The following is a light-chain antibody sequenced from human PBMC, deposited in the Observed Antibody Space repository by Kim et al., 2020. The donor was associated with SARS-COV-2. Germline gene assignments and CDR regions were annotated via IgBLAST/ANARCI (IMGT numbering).Light chain of an antibody. V-gene: IGLV2-11*01. CDR1: SRXXGGXNY. J-gene: IGLJ3*02. Sequence: SYTTSFPXTSRXXGGXNYVSWYQXDXGKAPKVMIYDVTKRPSGVPDRFSGSKSGNTASLTISGLQTEXXADYYCCSYAGSPAWVFGGGTQLTVL. CDR2: DVT. CDR3: CSYAGSPAWV.